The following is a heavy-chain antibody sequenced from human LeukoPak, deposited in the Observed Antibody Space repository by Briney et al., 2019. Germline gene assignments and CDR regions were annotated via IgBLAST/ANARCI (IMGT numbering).Heavy chain of an antibody. CDR3: AKDGHYYDSMLYYFDY. Sequence: PGGSLRLSCAASGFTFSSYAISWVRQAPGKGLEWVSAISGSGGSTYYADSVKGRFTISRDNSKNTLYLQMNSLRAEDTAVYYCAKDGHYYDSMLYYFDYWGQGTLVTVSS. CDR1: GFTFSSYA. J-gene: IGHJ4*02. V-gene: IGHV3-23*01. CDR2: ISGSGGST. D-gene: IGHD3-22*01.